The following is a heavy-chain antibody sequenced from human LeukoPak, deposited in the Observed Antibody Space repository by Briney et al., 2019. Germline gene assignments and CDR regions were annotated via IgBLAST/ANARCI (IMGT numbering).Heavy chain of an antibody. CDR2: IPYDGSNK. J-gene: IGHJ4*02. Sequence: TGGSLRLSCAASGFTFSSYGVHWVRQAPGKGLEWVANIPYDGSNKYHADSVKGRFTISRDNPKNTLYLQMNSLRAEDTAVYYCARDMGTGYCSSPSCYAFDYWGQGTLVTVSS. CDR3: ARDMGTGYCSSPSCYAFDY. V-gene: IGHV3-30*03. D-gene: IGHD2-2*01. CDR1: GFTFSSYG.